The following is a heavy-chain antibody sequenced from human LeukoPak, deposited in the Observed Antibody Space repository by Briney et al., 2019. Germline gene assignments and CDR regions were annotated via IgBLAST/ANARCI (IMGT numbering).Heavy chain of an antibody. Sequence: PGGSLRLSCAASGFTFSSYSMNWVRQAPGKGLEWVSYISSSSSTIYYADSVKGRFTISRDYAKNSLYLQMNSLRAEDAAVYYCAGEHGVARYYYDGSGPFDYWGQGTLVTVSS. D-gene: IGHD3-22*01. CDR3: AGEHGVARYYYDGSGPFDY. J-gene: IGHJ4*02. V-gene: IGHV3-48*04. CDR1: GFTFSSYS. CDR2: ISSSSSTI.